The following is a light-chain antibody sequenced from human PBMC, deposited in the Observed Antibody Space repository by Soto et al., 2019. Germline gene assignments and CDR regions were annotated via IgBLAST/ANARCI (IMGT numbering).Light chain of an antibody. CDR3: QKYNSAPLT. CDR2: AAS. V-gene: IGKV1-27*01. J-gene: IGKJ4*01. CDR1: QGIGVY. Sequence: DIQMTQSPSSLSASFGDRVTITCRASQGIGVYLAWFQQKPGNAPKLLIYAASTLQSGVTPRFSGSGSGTDFTLTISSLQPEDVAPYYCQKYNSAPLTFGGGTKVEIK.